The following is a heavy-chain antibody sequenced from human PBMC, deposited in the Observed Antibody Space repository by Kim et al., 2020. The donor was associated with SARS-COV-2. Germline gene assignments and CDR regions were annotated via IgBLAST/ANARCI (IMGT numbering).Heavy chain of an antibody. CDR3: ARRHDYGDTDV. CDR2: IYYSGST. CDR1: GGSISSSSYY. D-gene: IGHD4-17*01. V-gene: IGHV4-39*01. J-gene: IGHJ6*02. Sequence: SETLSLTCTVSGGSISSSSYYWGWIRQPPGRGLEWIGSIYYSGSTYYNPSLKSRVTISVDTSKNQFSLKLSSVTAANTAVYYCARRHDYGDTDVWGQGTTVTVSS.